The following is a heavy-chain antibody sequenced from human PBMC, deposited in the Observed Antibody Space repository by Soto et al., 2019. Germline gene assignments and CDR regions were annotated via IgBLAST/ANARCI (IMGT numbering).Heavy chain of an antibody. CDR3: ASDILTGYYNVVHGMDV. V-gene: IGHV5-10-1*01. D-gene: IGHD3-9*01. Sequence: PXESLKISCKGCGYSFTSYWISWVRQMPGKGLEWMGSIDPSDSYTNYSPSFQGHVTISADKSISTAYLQWGSLKASDTAMYYCASDILTGYYNVVHGMDVWGQGTTVTVSS. CDR2: IDPSDSYT. CDR1: GYSFTSYW. J-gene: IGHJ6*02.